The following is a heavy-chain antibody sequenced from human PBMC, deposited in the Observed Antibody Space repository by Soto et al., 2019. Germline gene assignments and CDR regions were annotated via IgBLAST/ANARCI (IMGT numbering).Heavy chain of an antibody. Sequence: SETLSLTCTVSGGSISSFYWNWIRQSPGKGLEWIGYIYYTGTTNYNPSLKSRVNMSLDTSKDQFSLNLTSVTAADTAVYYCARSKWNFPFDIWGQGALVTVSX. CDR1: GGSISSFY. J-gene: IGHJ4*02. V-gene: IGHV4-59*01. CDR3: ARSKWNFPFDI. CDR2: IYYTGTT. D-gene: IGHD1-7*01.